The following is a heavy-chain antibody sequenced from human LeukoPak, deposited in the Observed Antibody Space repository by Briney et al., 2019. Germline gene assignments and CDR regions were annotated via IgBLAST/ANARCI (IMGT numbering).Heavy chain of an antibody. CDR1: GGSISSYY. Sequence: SETLSLTCTVSGGSISSYYWRWIRQPPGKGLEWIGYIYYSGSTKYNPSLKSRVTISVDTSKNQFSLKLSSVTAADTAVYYCARGARAGYNLEPFDYWGQGTLVTVSS. CDR2: IYYSGST. D-gene: IGHD5-24*01. V-gene: IGHV4-59*08. CDR3: ARGARAGYNLEPFDY. J-gene: IGHJ4*02.